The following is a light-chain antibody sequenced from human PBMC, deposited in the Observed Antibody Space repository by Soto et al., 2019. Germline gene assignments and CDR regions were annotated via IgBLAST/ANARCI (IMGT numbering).Light chain of an antibody. CDR1: QSISSW. Sequence: DIQITQSPSTLSGSVGDRVTITCRASQSISSWLAWYKQKPGKAPNVLIYAASSLERWVPSRFSGSGAGTDFTLTISSLQPEDFATYYCQQSNRMPLTFGGGTKVDIK. CDR3: QQSNRMPLT. V-gene: IGKV1-5*01. CDR2: AAS. J-gene: IGKJ4*01.